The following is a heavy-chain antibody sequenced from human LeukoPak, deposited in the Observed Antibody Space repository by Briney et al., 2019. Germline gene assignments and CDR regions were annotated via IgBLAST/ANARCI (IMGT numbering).Heavy chain of an antibody. Sequence: PGGSLRLFCAASGFTFSSYSMNWVRQPPGKGLEWVSSISNSGASTDYEDSVKGRFTISRDNAKNSLYLQMTSLRAEDTAVYYCARESRXXXXGSYXPXXWXRXTLVTVSS. CDR1: GFTFSSYS. J-gene: IGHJ4*01. CDR2: ISNSGAST. V-gene: IGHV3-21*01. CDR3: ARESRXXXXGSYXPXX. D-gene: IGHD3-10*01.